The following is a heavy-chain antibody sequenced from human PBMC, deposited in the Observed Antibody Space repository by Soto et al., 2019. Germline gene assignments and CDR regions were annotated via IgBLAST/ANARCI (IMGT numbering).Heavy chain of an antibody. CDR2: ISGSGGST. CDR3: AKESDIVVVVAAD. Sequence: PGGCLRLSCAASGFTFSSYAVSWVRQAPGKGLEWVSAISGSGGSTYYADSVKGRFTISRDNSKNTLYLQMNSLRAEDTAVYYCAKESDIVVVVAADWGQGTLVTVSS. J-gene: IGHJ4*02. V-gene: IGHV3-23*01. D-gene: IGHD2-15*01. CDR1: GFTFSSYA.